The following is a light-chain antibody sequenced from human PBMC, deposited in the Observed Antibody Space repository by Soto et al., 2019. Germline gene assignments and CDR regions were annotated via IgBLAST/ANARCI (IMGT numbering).Light chain of an antibody. CDR3: QAYVSSLSGLYV. CDR1: SSNIGAGSD. Sequence: VLTQPPSISGAPGQRVTISCTGSSSNIGAGSDVHWYHQLPGTAPKLLIYGNTNRPSGVPDRFSGSKSGTSASLAIAGLQTEDEGDYYCQAYVSSLSGLYVFGTGTKSPS. V-gene: IGLV1-40*01. J-gene: IGLJ1*01. CDR2: GNT.